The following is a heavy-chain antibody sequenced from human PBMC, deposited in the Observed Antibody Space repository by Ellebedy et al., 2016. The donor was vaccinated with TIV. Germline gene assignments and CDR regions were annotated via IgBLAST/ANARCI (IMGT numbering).Heavy chain of an antibody. V-gene: IGHV3-48*01. CDR1: GFTFGGYS. Sequence: GESLKISCSASGFTFGGYSLNWVRQAPGNGLQWVASISSEWLASISSSTDTIYYADSVKGQFTISRDNAKNSLFLQMNSLRAEDTAVDYCARRGVDGYNPYLDFWGQGTLVTVSS. D-gene: IGHD5-24*01. J-gene: IGHJ4*02. CDR2: ISSEWLASISSSTDTI. CDR3: ARRGVDGYNPYLDF.